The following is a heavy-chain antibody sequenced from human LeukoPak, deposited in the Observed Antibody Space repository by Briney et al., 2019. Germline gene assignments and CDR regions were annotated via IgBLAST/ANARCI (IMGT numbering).Heavy chain of an antibody. D-gene: IGHD5-18*01. V-gene: IGHV3-30*02. CDR3: AISAAMVTCFDY. J-gene: IGHJ4*02. CDR1: GFIFSNFG. Sequence: AGGSLRLSCAVSGFIFSNFGMHWVRQAPGKGLEWVAFIRYDGSNTYYADSVKGRFTISRDNSKNTLYLQMSSLRSEDTSVYYCAISAAMVTCFDYWGQGTLVTVSS. CDR2: IRYDGSNT.